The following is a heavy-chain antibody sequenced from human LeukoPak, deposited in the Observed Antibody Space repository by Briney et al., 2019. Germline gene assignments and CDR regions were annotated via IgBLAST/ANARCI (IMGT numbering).Heavy chain of an antibody. CDR1: GGSISNYY. D-gene: IGHD3/OR15-3a*01. CDR2: ISYSGTT. V-gene: IGHV4-59*08. Sequence: PSETLSLTCTVSGGSISNYYWSWIRQSPEKGLEWIGYISYSGTTNYNPSLKSRVTISLVTSKNQFSLRLTSVTAADTAVYYCARQTGSGLFILPGGQGTLVTVSS. CDR3: ARQTGSGLFILP. J-gene: IGHJ4*02.